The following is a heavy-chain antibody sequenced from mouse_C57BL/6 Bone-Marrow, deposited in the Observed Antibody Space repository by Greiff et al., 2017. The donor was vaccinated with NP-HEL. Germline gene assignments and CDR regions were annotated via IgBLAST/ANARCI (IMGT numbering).Heavy chain of an antibody. D-gene: IGHD2-5*01. CDR3: ARAYYSIYYAMDY. CDR1: GFTFSSYA. CDR2: ISDGGSYT. V-gene: IGHV5-4*03. Sequence: DVMLVESGGGLVKPGGSLKLSCAASGFTFSSYAMSWVRQTPEKRLEWVATISDGGSYTYYPDNVKGRFTISRDNAKNNLYLQMSHLKSEDTALYYCARAYYSIYYAMDYWGQGTSVTVSS. J-gene: IGHJ4*01.